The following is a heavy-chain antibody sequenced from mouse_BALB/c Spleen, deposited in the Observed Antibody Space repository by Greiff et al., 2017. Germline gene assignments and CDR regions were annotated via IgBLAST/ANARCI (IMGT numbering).Heavy chain of an antibody. Sequence: EVQRVESGGDLVKPGGSLKLSCAASGFTFSSYGMSWVRQTPDKRLEWVATISSGGSYTYYPDSVKGRFTISRDNAKNTLYLQMSSLKSEDTAMYYCARGIYYDYPFDYWGQGTTLTVSS. V-gene: IGHV5-6*01. D-gene: IGHD2-4*01. CDR3: ARGIYYDYPFDY. CDR1: GFTFSSYG. J-gene: IGHJ2*01. CDR2: ISSGGSYT.